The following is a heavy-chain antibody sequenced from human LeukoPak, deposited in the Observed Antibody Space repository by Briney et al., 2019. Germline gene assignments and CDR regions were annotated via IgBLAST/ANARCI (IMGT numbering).Heavy chain of an antibody. CDR2: ISGNGGGT. J-gene: IGHJ4*02. CDR3: AKSFGYSRSWFDN. D-gene: IGHD6-13*01. V-gene: IGHV3-23*01. CDR1: GFTVRTNY. Sequence: GGSLRLSRAASGFTVRTNYMSWVPRAPGKGREWVSGISGNGGGTYYADSVKGRFTISRDNSKNTLYLQMNSLRVGDTAVYYCAKSFGYSRSWFDNWGQGTLVTVSS.